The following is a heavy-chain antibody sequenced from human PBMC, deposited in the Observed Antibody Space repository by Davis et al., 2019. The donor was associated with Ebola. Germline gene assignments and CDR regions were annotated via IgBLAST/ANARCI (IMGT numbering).Heavy chain of an antibody. D-gene: IGHD3-10*01. Sequence: GGSLRLSCAASGFTFSSYSMNWVRQAPGKGLEWVSSISSSSSYIYYADSVKGRFTISRDNAKNSLYLQMNSLRAEDTAVYYCARVLSYYYGSGTVRGNGMDVWGQGTTVTVSS. CDR2: ISSSSSYI. CDR1: GFTFSSYS. J-gene: IGHJ6*02. CDR3: ARVLSYYYGSGTVRGNGMDV. V-gene: IGHV3-21*01.